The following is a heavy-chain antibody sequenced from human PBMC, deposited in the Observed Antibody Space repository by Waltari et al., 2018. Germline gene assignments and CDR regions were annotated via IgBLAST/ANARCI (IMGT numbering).Heavy chain of an antibody. Sequence: QVQLVESGGGVVQTGESLALSCAASGFRLSNYGVHWLSQVPGKLLEWLAVCWYDVSKQYYAHSVRGRSTLSRDTSTSTVSLHMNSLRVEDTAVYYCAKDGHLFGCFWYFDFWGRGTLVTVS. V-gene: IGHV3-33*06. CDR1: GFRLSNYG. D-gene: IGHD2-21*01. CDR2: CWYDVSKQ. J-gene: IGHJ2*01. CDR3: AKDGHLFGCFWYFDF.